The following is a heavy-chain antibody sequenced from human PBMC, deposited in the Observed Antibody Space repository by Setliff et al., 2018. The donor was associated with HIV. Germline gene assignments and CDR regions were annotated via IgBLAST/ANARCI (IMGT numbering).Heavy chain of an antibody. CDR2: IYTSGST. CDR3: ARALIDDYKPFDY. D-gene: IGHD4-4*01. CDR1: GGSIRSGNHY. J-gene: IGHJ4*01. Sequence: SETLSLTCTVSGGSIRSGNHYWSWIRQPAGKGLEWIGRIYTSGSTNYNPSLKSRVTILIDTSKNQFSLKLNSVNAADTAVYYCARALIDDYKPFDYWGHGTLVTVSS. V-gene: IGHV4-61*02.